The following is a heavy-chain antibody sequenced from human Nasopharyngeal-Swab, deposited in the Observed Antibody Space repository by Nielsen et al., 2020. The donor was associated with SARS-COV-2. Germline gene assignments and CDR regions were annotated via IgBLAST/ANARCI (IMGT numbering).Heavy chain of an antibody. Sequence: GESLKISWKGSGYFFNTYWIGWVRQMPGKGLDWMGVIYPGDSDTRYSPSFQGQVTISADKSINTAYLQWSSLKASDTAIYYCARSAAGMSRDTMDVWGPGTTVTVSS. CDR3: ARSAAGMSRDTMDV. J-gene: IGHJ6*02. V-gene: IGHV5-51*01. CDR1: GYFFNTYW. D-gene: IGHD6-13*01. CDR2: IYPGDSDT.